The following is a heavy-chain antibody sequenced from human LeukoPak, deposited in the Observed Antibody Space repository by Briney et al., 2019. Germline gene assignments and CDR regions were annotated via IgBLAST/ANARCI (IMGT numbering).Heavy chain of an antibody. CDR3: ARVRDSSGYYYDY. Sequence: GASVKVSCKASGGTFNSYAISWVRQAPGQGLEWMGGIIPIFGTANYAHKFQGRVTITADESPSTAYMELSSLRSEDTAVYYCARVRDSSGYYYDYWGQGTLVTVSS. D-gene: IGHD3-22*01. CDR2: IIPIFGTA. CDR1: GGTFNSYA. J-gene: IGHJ4*02. V-gene: IGHV1-69*13.